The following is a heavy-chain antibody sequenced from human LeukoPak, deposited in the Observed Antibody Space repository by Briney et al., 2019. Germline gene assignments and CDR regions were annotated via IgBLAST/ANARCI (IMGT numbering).Heavy chain of an antibody. CDR2: INHSGST. CDR3: ARHRTDQYYFYYMDV. V-gene: IGHV4-34*01. D-gene: IGHD1-1*01. J-gene: IGHJ6*03. Sequence: PSETLSLTCAVYGGSFSGYYWSWIRQPPGKGLEWIGEINHSGSTNYNPSLKSRVTMSVDTSKNQFSLKLRSVTPADSAVYYCARHRTDQYYFYYMDVWGKGTTVIVSS. CDR1: GGSFSGYY.